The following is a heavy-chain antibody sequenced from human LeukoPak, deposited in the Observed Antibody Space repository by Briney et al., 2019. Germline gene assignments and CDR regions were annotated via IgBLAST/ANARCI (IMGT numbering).Heavy chain of an antibody. J-gene: IGHJ6*04. Sequence: GGSLRLSCAASGFTFSSYWMSWVRQAPGKGLEWVANIKQDGSGKYYVDSVKGRFTISRDNAKNSLYLQMNSLRAEDTAVYYCARGKLLRYFDWLSYGMDVWGKGTTVTVSS. D-gene: IGHD3-9*01. V-gene: IGHV3-7*03. CDR2: IKQDGSGK. CDR1: GFTFSSYW. CDR3: ARGKLLRYFDWLSYGMDV.